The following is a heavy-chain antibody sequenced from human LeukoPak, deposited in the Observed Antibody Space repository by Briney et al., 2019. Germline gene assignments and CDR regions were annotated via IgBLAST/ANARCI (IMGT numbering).Heavy chain of an antibody. J-gene: IGHJ6*03. V-gene: IGHV4-61*02. Sequence: SETLSLTCTVSGGSISSGSYYWSWIRQPAGKGLEWIGRIYTSGSTNHNPSLKSRAPISVDTCKNQFSLKLSSVTAADTALYYCARDSLLPSAMGYYYMDAWGKGTAVTVSS. CDR1: GGSISSGSYY. CDR3: ARDSLLPSAMGYYYMDA. D-gene: IGHD2-2*01. CDR2: IYTSGST.